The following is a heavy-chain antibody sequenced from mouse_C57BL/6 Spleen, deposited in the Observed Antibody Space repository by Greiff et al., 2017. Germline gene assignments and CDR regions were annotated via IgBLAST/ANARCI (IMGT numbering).Heavy chain of an antibody. V-gene: IGHV5-9-1*02. CDR2: ISSGGDYI. CDR1: GFTFSSYA. Sequence: EVMLVESGEGLVKPGGSLKLSCAASGFTFSSYAMSWVRQTPEKRLEWVAYISSGGDYIYYADTVKGRFTISRDNARNTLYLQMSSLKSEDTAMYYCTRDQDDYDAGAMDDWGQGTSVTVSS. J-gene: IGHJ4*01. D-gene: IGHD2-4*01. CDR3: TRDQDDYDAGAMDD.